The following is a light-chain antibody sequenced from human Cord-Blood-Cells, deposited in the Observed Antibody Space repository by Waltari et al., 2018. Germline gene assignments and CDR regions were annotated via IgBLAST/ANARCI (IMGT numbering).Light chain of an antibody. J-gene: IGKJ1*01. CDR3: QRVSRTPRP. V-gene: IGKV1-39*01. CDR1: QSISSY. Sequence: DIQMTQSPSSLSASVGDRVTITCRASQSISSYLNWYQQKPGKAPKLLIYAASSLQSGFPSRFMGSGSGTDFTLTISSLQPEVFATYYVQRVSRTPRPLGQG. CDR2: AAS.